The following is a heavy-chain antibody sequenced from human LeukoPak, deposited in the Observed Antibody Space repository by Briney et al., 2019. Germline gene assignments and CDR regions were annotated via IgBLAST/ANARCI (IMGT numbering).Heavy chain of an antibody. CDR3: AKGRDFMDV. J-gene: IGHJ6*02. CDR1: GFTFSSYG. Sequence: GGSLRLSCAASGFTFSSYGMHWVRQAPGKGLEWVAVISYDGSNKYYADSVKGRFTISRDNSKNTLYLQMNSLRAEDTAVYHCAKGRDFMDVWGQGTTVTVSS. CDR2: ISYDGSNK. V-gene: IGHV3-30*18.